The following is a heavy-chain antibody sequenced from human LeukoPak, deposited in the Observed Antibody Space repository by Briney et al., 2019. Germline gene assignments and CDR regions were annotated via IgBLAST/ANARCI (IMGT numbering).Heavy chain of an antibody. J-gene: IGHJ4*02. CDR3: ARAQRGYSYGYDY. CDR1: GGSISNYY. D-gene: IGHD5-18*01. V-gene: IGHV4-34*01. CDR2: INHSGST. Sequence: SETLSLTCTVSGGSISNYYWTWIRQPPGKGLEWIGEINHSGSTNYNPSLKSRVTISVDTSKNQFSLKLSSVTAADTAVYYCARAQRGYSYGYDYWGQGTLVTVSS.